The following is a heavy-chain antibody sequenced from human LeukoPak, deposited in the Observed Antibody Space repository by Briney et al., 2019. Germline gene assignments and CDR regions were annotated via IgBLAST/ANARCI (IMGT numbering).Heavy chain of an antibody. CDR1: GGSISSGGYS. J-gene: IGHJ4*02. CDR2: IYHSGST. V-gene: IGHV4-30-2*01. CDR3: ARDFEGLFDY. D-gene: IGHD3-9*01. Sequence: PQTLSLTCAVSGGSISSGGYSWSWIRQPPGKGLEWIGYIYHSGSTYYNPSLKSRVTISVDRSKNQFSLKLSSVTAADTAVYYCARDFEGLFDYWGQGTLVTVSS.